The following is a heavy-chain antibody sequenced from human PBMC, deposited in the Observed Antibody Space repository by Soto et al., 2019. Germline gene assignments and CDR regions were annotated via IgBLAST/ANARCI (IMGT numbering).Heavy chain of an antibody. Sequence: EVQLEESGGGLVQAGRSLRLSCAAPKFSFDDYAFHWVRQAPGKGLEWVSGISWDSGISSYAESVKGRFSISRDNAKKYVYLQMDSLRLEDTALYYRVKDYGYYYDYAFDVWGQGTMVTVSP. CDR2: ISWDSGIS. J-gene: IGHJ3*01. CDR1: KFSFDDYA. CDR3: VKDYGYYYDYAFDV. V-gene: IGHV3-9*01. D-gene: IGHD3-22*01.